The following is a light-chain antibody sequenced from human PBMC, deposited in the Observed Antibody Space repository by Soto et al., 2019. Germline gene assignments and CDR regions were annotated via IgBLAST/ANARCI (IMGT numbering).Light chain of an antibody. J-gene: IGKJ4*01. V-gene: IGKV3-20*01. CDR2: GAS. CDR3: QQYGRSPPT. Sequence: EIVLTHSPGTLSLSPCERATLSCSAGQSVSSSDFACYPQKPGQPPRLLIYGASSTSTGIPDRFSDSGSGTYFTLTISRLEPEDFAVYYCQQYGRSPPTFGGGTKVDIK. CDR1: QSVSSSD.